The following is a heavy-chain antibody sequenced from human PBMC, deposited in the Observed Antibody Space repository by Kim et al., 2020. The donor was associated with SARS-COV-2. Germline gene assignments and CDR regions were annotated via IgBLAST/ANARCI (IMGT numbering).Heavy chain of an antibody. CDR3: AGVTWYYDFWRPPRYFDY. V-gene: IGHV4-34*01. Sequence: SETLSLTCAVYGGSFSGYYWSWIRQPPGKGLEWIGEINHSGSTNYNPSLKSRVTISVDTPKNQFSLKLRSVTAADTAVYYCAGVTWYYDFWRPPRYFDYWGQGTLVTVSS. CDR1: GGSFSGYY. CDR2: INHSGST. D-gene: IGHD3-3*01. J-gene: IGHJ4*02.